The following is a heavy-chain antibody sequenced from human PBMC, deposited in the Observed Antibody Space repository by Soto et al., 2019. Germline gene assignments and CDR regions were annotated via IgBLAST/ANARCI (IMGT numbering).Heavy chain of an antibody. CDR2: INHSGST. CDR3: ARGTRRYFDWLGSRRWFDP. CDR1: GGSFSGYY. D-gene: IGHD3-9*01. Sequence: SETLSLTCAVYGGSFSGYYWSWIRQPPGKGLEWIGEINHSGSTNYNPSLKSRVTISVDTSKNQFSLKLSSVTAADTAVYYCARGTRRYFDWLGSRRWFDPWGQGTQVTVSS. V-gene: IGHV4-34*01. J-gene: IGHJ5*02.